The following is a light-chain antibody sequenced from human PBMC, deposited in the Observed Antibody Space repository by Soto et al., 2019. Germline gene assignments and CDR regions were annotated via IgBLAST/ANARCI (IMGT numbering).Light chain of an antibody. J-gene: IGKJ1*01. CDR1: QSVISDY. V-gene: IGKV3-20*01. Sequence: EIVLTQAPGTLSFSPGDIATLSCRASQSVISDYLAWYQQKPGQAPRLLIYGASGRATGIPDRFSGSGSGTDFTLTISRLEPEDFAVYYCQQYGSSPWTFGQGTKVDIK. CDR3: QQYGSSPWT. CDR2: GAS.